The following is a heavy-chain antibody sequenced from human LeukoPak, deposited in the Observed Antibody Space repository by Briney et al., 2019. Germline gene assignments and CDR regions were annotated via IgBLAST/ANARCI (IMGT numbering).Heavy chain of an antibody. Sequence: PGGSLRLSCAASGFTFITFWMYWVRQAPGKGLVCVSRINSDGSSTNYADSVKGRFTISRDNAKNTVYLQMNSLRAEDTAVYYCTRVDHIRDAFDIWGQGSMVTVSS. J-gene: IGHJ3*02. CDR1: GFTFITFW. D-gene: IGHD2-21*01. V-gene: IGHV3-74*01. CDR2: INSDGSST. CDR3: TRVDHIRDAFDI.